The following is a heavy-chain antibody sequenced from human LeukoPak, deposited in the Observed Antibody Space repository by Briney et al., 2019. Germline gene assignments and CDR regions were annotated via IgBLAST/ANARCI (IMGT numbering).Heavy chain of an antibody. CDR2: IHQDGSET. Sequence: PGGSLRLSCAASGFTFSSYWMTWVRQAPGKGLEWVASIHQDGSETYYVDSVKGRFTMSRDNAKNSLYLQMNSLRAEDTAVYYCARDQHGQWEDQGGFGYWGQGTLVTVSS. V-gene: IGHV3-7*01. CDR1: GFTFSSYW. CDR3: ARDQHGQWEDQGGFGY. D-gene: IGHD1-26*01. J-gene: IGHJ4*02.